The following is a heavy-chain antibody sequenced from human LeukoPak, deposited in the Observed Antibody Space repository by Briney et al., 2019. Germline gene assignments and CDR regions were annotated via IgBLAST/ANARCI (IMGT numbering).Heavy chain of an antibody. CDR3: ASAGLSDAFDI. Sequence: ASVKVSCKASGYTFTSYYMHWVRQAPGQGLEWMGLINPSGSSTSYAQKFQGRVTITADKSTSTAYMELSSLRSEDTAVYYCASAGLSDAFDIWGQGTMVTVSS. V-gene: IGHV1-46*01. CDR1: GYTFTSYY. CDR2: INPSGSST. J-gene: IGHJ3*02.